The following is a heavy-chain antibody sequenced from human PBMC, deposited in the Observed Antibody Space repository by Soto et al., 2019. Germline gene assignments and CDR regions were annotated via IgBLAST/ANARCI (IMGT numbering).Heavy chain of an antibody. CDR2: INHSGST. V-gene: IGHV4-34*01. Sequence: SETLSLTCAVYGGSFSGYYWSWIRQPPGKGLEWIGEINHSGSTNYNPSLKSRVTISVDTSKNQFSLKLSSVTAADTAVYYCARGFTTGLGGYYYGMDVWGQGTTVT. D-gene: IGHD3-16*01. J-gene: IGHJ6*02. CDR3: ARGFTTGLGGYYYGMDV. CDR1: GGSFSGYY.